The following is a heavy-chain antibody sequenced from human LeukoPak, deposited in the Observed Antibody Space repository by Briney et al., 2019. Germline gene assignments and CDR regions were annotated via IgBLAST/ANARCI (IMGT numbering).Heavy chain of an antibody. J-gene: IGHJ4*02. CDR1: GFTFDDYG. CDR3: AKDRGPRAFDL. Sequence: GGSLRLSCAASGFTFDDYGMSWVRQAPGKGLEWVSAISGSGGSTYYADSVKGRFTISRDNSKNTLYLQMNSLRAEDTAVYYCAKDRGPRAFDLWGQGTLVTVSS. D-gene: IGHD3-16*01. CDR2: ISGSGGST. V-gene: IGHV3-23*01.